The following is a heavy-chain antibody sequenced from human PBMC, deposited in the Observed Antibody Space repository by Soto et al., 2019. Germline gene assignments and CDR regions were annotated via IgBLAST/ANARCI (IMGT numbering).Heavy chain of an antibody. Sequence: QLQLQESGPGLVKPSETLSLTCNASGGSVSSSDSAWGWIRQSPGKGLEWIGTIDYTGTFYYIPSLKSRITTSIDTSKNQISLKMTSVTAADTAVYYCARHVHNQGFEYYFDSWGQGTLVTVSS. CDR3: ARHVHNQGFEYYFDS. V-gene: IGHV4-39*01. D-gene: IGHD1-1*01. CDR2: IDYTGTF. CDR1: GGSVSSSDSA. J-gene: IGHJ4*02.